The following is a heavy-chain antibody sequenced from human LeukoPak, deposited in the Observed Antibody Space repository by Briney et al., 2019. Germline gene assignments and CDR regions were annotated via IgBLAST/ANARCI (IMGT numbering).Heavy chain of an antibody. CDR3: ARGARDSGWYYYYYYMDV. D-gene: IGHD6-19*01. CDR2: IKQDGSEK. J-gene: IGHJ6*03. CDR1: GLTFSSYW. Sequence: GGSLRLSCAASGLTFSSYWMSWVRQAPGKGLEWVANIKQDGSEKYYVDSVKGRFTISRDNAKNSLYLQMNSLRAEDTAVYYCARGARDSGWYYYYYYMDVWGKGTTVTVSS. V-gene: IGHV3-7*04.